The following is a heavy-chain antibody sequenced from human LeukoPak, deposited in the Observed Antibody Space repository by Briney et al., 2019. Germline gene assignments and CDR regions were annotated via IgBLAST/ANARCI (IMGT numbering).Heavy chain of an antibody. J-gene: IGHJ3*02. CDR2: ISSGSSTI. CDR1: RFTFSSYS. Sequence: PGGSLRLSCAGSRFTFSSYSMNWVRQAPGKGLEWVSYISSGSSTIYYADSVKGRFTISRDNAKNSLYLQTNSLRGEDTAVYYCARDGVVVAGTRRAFDIWGQGTMVTVSS. CDR3: ARDGVVVAGTRRAFDI. V-gene: IGHV3-48*01. D-gene: IGHD6-19*01.